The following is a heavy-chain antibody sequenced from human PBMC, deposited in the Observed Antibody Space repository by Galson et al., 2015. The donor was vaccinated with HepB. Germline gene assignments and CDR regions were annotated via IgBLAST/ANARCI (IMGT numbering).Heavy chain of an antibody. CDR2: IYGDEDK. J-gene: IGHJ5*02. V-gene: IGHV2-5*02. Sequence: ALVKPTQTLTLTCTFSGISFSPNGVGVGWFRQPPGKALEWLAVIYGDEDKRYSPSLQTRLTISKDTSKDQVVLILADMNPVDTGTYYCAHTPGDSSAYKNWFDTWGQGTPVTVSS. CDR1: GISFSPNGVG. D-gene: IGHD3-22*01. CDR3: AHTPGDSSAYKNWFDT.